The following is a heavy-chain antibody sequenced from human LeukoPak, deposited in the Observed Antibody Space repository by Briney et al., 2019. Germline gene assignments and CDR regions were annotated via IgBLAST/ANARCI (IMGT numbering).Heavy chain of an antibody. D-gene: IGHD6-19*01. Sequence: SETLSLTCAVYGGSFSGYYWSWIRQPPGKGLEWIGEINHSGSTNYNPSLKSRVTISVDTSKNQFSLKLSSVTAADTAVYYCARKGVGSGWPYYYYGMDVWGQGTTVTASS. CDR3: ARKGVGSGWPYYYYGMDV. J-gene: IGHJ6*02. CDR2: INHSGST. CDR1: GGSFSGYY. V-gene: IGHV4-34*01.